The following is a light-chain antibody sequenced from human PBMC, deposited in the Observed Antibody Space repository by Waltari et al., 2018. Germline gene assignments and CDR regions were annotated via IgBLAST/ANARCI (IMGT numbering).Light chain of an antibody. CDR3: QQYDAYPYT. V-gene: IGKV1-5*03. CDR1: QSITDW. CDR2: KAS. J-gene: IGKJ2*01. Sequence: DIQMNQFPATLSASVGDRFTITCRASQSITDWLAWFQQKPGKAPKLLIYKASTLHTGVPSRFSGSGSGSEFTLTINSLQADDFATYFCQQYDAYPYTFGQGTKLEI.